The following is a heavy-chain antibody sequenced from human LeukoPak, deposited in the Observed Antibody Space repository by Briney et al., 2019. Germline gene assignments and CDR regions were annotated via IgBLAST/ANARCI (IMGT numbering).Heavy chain of an antibody. CDR1: GYTFTSYG. Sequence: GASVKVSCKASGYTFTSYGISWVRQAPGQGLEWMGWISAYNGNTNYAQKVQGRVTMTTDTSTSTAYMELRSLRSDDTAVYYCARVKYYYDSSGYYYGNSQQRELDYWGQGTLVTVSS. D-gene: IGHD3-22*01. J-gene: IGHJ4*02. V-gene: IGHV1-18*01. CDR3: ARVKYYYDSSGYYYGNSQQRELDY. CDR2: ISAYNGNT.